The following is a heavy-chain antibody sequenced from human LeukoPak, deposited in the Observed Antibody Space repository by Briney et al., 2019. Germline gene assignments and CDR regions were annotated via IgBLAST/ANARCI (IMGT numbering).Heavy chain of an antibody. CDR2: IRSKANSYAT. V-gene: IGHV3-73*01. CDR3: TSDDIVVIPAATARGYSYGYVAY. Sequence: GGSLRLSCAASGFTFSGSAMHWVRQASGKGLEWVGRIRSKANSYATAYAAAVKGSFTISRDDSKNTAYLQMNSLKTEDTAVYYCTSDDIVVIPAATARGYSYGYVAYWGQGTLVTVSS. D-gene: IGHD2-2*01. J-gene: IGHJ4*02. CDR1: GFTFSGSA.